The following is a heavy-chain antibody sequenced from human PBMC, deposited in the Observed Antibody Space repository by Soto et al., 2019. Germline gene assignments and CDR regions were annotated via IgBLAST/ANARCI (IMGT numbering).Heavy chain of an antibody. CDR2: IIAGTGNT. CDR1: GYTFTNYA. CDR3: ARPLSNIVVVVAATPSWFDP. V-gene: IGHV1-3*01. D-gene: IGHD2-15*01. J-gene: IGHJ5*02. Sequence: ASVKVSCKASGYTFTNYAIHWVRQAPGQRLEWMGWIIAGTGNTKYSQKFQGRGTFTRDTSASTAYLELSSLRSEDTAVYYCARPLSNIVVVVAATPSWFDPWGQGTLVTVSS.